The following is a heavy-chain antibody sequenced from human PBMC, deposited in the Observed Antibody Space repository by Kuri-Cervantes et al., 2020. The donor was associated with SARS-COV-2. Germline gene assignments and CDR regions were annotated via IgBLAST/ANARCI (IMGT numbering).Heavy chain of an antibody. CDR3: ARGEVVAPFDP. V-gene: IGHV4-59*08. J-gene: IGHJ5*02. CDR1: GGSISSYY. Sequence: GSLRLSCTVSGGSISSYYWSWIRQPPGKGLEWIGYIYYSGSTKYNPSLKSRVTISVDTPKNQFSLKLSSVTAADTAVYYCARGEVVAPFDPWGQGTLVTVSS. CDR2: IYYSGST. D-gene: IGHD2-15*01.